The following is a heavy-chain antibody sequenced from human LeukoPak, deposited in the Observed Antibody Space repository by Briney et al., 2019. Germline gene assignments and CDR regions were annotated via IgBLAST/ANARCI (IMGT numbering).Heavy chain of an antibody. CDR2: ISSSSSYI. Sequence: GGSLRLSCAASGFTFTTYSMNWVRQAPGKGLEWVSSISSSSSYIYYADSVKGRFTISRDNAKNSLYLQMNSLRAEDTAVYYCARGGRDCSSTSCYPSPTSDFDYWGQGTLVTVSS. CDR3: ARGGRDCSSTSCYPSPTSDFDY. CDR1: GFTFTTYS. J-gene: IGHJ4*02. V-gene: IGHV3-21*01. D-gene: IGHD2-2*01.